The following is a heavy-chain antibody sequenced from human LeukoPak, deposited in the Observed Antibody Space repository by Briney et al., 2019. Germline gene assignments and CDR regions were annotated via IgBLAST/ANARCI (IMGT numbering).Heavy chain of an antibody. J-gene: IGHJ4*02. V-gene: IGHV3-30*02. CDR3: AKEGSITIFGVVLLDY. CDR2: IRYDGRSK. Sequence: GGSLRLSCATSGFTFSSYGIHWVRQAPGKGLEWVAFIRYDGRSKYYADSVKGRFTMSRDNSKNTLYLQMNSLRAEDTAVYYCAKEGSITIFGVVLLDYWGQGTLVPVSS. CDR1: GFTFSSYG. D-gene: IGHD3-3*01.